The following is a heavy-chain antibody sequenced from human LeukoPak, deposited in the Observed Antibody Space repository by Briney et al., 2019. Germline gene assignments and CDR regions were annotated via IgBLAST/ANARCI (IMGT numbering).Heavy chain of an antibody. CDR3: ARSRGYSYGDFDY. V-gene: IGHV1-69*06. CDR1: GGTFSSYA. J-gene: IGHJ4*02. D-gene: IGHD5-18*01. CDR2: IIPIFGTA. Sequence: SVKVSCKASGGTFSSYAISWVRQAPGQGLEWMGGIIPIFGTANYAQKFQGRVTITADKSTSTAYMELSSLRSEDTAAYYCARSRGYSYGDFDYWGQGTLVTVSS.